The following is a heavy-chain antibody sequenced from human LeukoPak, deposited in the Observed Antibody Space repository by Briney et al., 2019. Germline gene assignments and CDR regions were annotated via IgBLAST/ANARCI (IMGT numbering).Heavy chain of an antibody. V-gene: IGHV4-31*03. CDR2: IYYSGST. J-gene: IGHJ4*02. CDR1: VGSISRGGYY. CDR3: ARGNWNEIDY. Sequence: SETLSLTCTVSVGSISRGGYYWSWLRDHPGKGREWIGYIYYSGSTYYNPSVKSRVTISVDTSKNQFSLKLSSVTAADTAVYYCARGNWNEIDYWGQGTLVTVSS. D-gene: IGHD1-20*01.